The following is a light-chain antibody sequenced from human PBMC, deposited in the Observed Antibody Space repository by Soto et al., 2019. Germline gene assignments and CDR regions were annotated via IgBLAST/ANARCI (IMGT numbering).Light chain of an antibody. V-gene: IGKV3-20*01. CDR1: QSISSH. Sequence: EIVMTQSPATLSVSPGERATLSCRASQSISSHLVWYQQKPGQAPRLVIYGASNRATGIPDRFSGSGSGTDFTLTISRLEPEDFAVYYCQQYGSSGTFGQGTKVEIK. CDR2: GAS. J-gene: IGKJ1*01. CDR3: QQYGSSGT.